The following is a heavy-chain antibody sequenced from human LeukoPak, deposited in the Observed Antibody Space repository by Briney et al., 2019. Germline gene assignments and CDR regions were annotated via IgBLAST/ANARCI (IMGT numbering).Heavy chain of an antibody. D-gene: IGHD6-13*01. CDR1: GGSISSYY. CDR2: IYTSGST. V-gene: IGHV4-4*07. CDR3: ARGTPYSSSEWFDP. Sequence: SETLSLTCTVSGGSISSYYWSWIQQPAGKGLEWIGRIYTSGSTNYNPSLKSRITMSVDTSKNQFSLKLSSVTAADTAVYYCARGTPYSSSEWFDPWGQGTLVTVSS. J-gene: IGHJ5*02.